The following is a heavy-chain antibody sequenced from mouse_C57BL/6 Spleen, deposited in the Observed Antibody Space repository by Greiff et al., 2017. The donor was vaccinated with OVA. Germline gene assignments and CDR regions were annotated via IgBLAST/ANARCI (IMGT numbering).Heavy chain of an antibody. J-gene: IGHJ4*01. D-gene: IGHD2-5*01. CDR3: ARHYSNHGDYAMDY. CDR2: IYPGDGDT. CDR1: GYAFSSSW. V-gene: IGHV1-82*01. Sequence: VQLKESGPELVKPGASVKISCKASGYAFSSSWMNWVKQRPGKGLEWIGRIYPGDGDTNYNGKFKGKATLTADKSSSTAYMQLSSLTSEDSAVYFCARHYSNHGDYAMDYWGQGTSVTVSS.